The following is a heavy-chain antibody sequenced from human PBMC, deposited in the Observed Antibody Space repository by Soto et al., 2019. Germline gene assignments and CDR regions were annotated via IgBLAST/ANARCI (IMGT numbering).Heavy chain of an antibody. D-gene: IGHD4-17*01. Sequence: PGGSLRLSCAASGFSYSDYYMSWIRQAPGKGLEWVSSISSTSSNIYYADSVMGRFTISRDNAKNSLSLQMTSLRAEDTAVYYCATGRYGDYTVYFDYWGQGTLVTDS. CDR1: GFSYSDYY. V-gene: IGHV3-11*04. CDR3: ATGRYGDYTVYFDY. J-gene: IGHJ4*02. CDR2: ISSTSSNI.